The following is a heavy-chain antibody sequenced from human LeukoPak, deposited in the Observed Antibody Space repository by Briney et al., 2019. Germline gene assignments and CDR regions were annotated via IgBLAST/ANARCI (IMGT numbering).Heavy chain of an antibody. Sequence: SETLSLTCTVSGGSVSSGSYYWSWLRQPPGKGLEWIGHIYYSGSTNYNPSLKSRVTISVDTSKSQFSLKLSSVTAADTAVYYCARESPYCSGGSCLFDYWGQGTLVTVSS. J-gene: IGHJ4*02. V-gene: IGHV4-61*01. CDR2: IYYSGST. D-gene: IGHD2-15*01. CDR1: GGSVSSGSYY. CDR3: ARESPYCSGGSCLFDY.